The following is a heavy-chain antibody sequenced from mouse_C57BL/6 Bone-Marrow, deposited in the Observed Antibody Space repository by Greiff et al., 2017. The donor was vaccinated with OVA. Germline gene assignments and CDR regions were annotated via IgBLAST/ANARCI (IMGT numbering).Heavy chain of an antibody. CDR2: IDPENGDT. CDR1: GFNIKDDY. J-gene: IGHJ2*01. Sequence: EVHLVESGAELVRPGASVKLSCTASGFNIKDDYMHWVKQRPEQGLEWIGWIDPENGDTAYASKFQGKATITADTSSNTAYLQLSSLTSEDTAVYYCTRIYYWGQGTTLTVSS. CDR3: TRIYY. V-gene: IGHV14-4*01.